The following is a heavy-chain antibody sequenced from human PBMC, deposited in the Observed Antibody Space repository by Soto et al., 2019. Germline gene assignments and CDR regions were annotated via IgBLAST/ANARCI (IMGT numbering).Heavy chain of an antibody. Sequence: SETLSLTCTVSAGSLSSGSYYWRWILQPPGKGLAWIGYIYYSGSTNYNPSLKSRVTITVPTPKNQFSLKPNSVIAPDTALYSCARAPRGELLGVWCDLWGQGTLVTVYS. CDR3: ARAPRGELLGVWCDL. D-gene: IGHD1-26*01. J-gene: IGHJ5*02. CDR2: IYYSGST. V-gene: IGHV4-61*01. CDR1: AGSLSSGSYY.